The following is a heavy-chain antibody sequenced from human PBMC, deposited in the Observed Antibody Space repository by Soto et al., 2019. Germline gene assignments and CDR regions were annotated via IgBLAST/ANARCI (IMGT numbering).Heavy chain of an antibody. Sequence: SETLSLTCTVSGGSISSYYWSWIRQPPGKGLEWIGYIYYSGSTNYNPSLKSRVTISVDTSKNQFSLKLSSVTAADTAVYYCARHGYSYGYGRGWFDPWGQGTLVTVSS. CDR1: GGSISSYY. D-gene: IGHD5-18*01. CDR3: ARHGYSYGYGRGWFDP. J-gene: IGHJ5*02. V-gene: IGHV4-59*08. CDR2: IYYSGST.